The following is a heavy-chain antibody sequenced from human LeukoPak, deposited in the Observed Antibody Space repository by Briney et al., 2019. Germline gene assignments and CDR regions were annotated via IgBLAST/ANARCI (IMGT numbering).Heavy chain of an antibody. CDR2: IIPLFGTA. Sequence: SVKVSCKTSAGTFCNYAISWVRQAPGHGLEWMGGIIPLFGTANYAQKFQGRVTITADESTSTAYMELSSLRSEDTYLYYCASVLGRDYYDSSDIYGRDVWGQGTTVTVSS. CDR3: ASVLGRDYYDSSDIYGRDV. D-gene: IGHD3-22*01. V-gene: IGHV1-69*13. CDR1: AGTFCNYA. J-gene: IGHJ6*02.